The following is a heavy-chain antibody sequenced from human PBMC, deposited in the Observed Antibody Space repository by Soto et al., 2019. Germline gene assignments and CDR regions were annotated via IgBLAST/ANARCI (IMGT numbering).Heavy chain of an antibody. V-gene: IGHV3-33*01. CDR1: GFTFSSCG. J-gene: IGHJ6*02. CDR2: IWYDGSSK. Sequence: PGGSLRLSCAASGFTFSSCGMHWVRQAPGKGLEWVTVIWYDGSSKYYADSVKGRFTISRDNSKNTLYLQMNSLRAEDTAVYYCARAPPTVRRSYYYGMDVWGQGTTVTVSS. CDR3: ARAPPTVRRSYYYGMDV. D-gene: IGHD4-17*01.